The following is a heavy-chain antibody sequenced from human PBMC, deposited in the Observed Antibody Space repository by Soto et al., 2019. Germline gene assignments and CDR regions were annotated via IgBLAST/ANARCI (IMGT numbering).Heavy chain of an antibody. CDR2: LYTSGST. D-gene: IGHD6-19*01. CDR3: AGMPYTSGLRFDP. J-gene: IGHJ5*02. CDR1: GGSISSYY. V-gene: IGHV4-4*07. Sequence: PSETLSLTCTVSGGSISSYYWRWIRQPAGKGLEWIGRLYTSGSTNYNPSLKSRVTMSLDRSNNQCSLKFKSVTAADTAVYFCAGMPYTSGLRFDPWGPGTLVTVSS.